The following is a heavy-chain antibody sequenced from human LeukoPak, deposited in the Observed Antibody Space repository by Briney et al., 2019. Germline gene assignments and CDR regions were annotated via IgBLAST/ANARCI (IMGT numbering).Heavy chain of an antibody. CDR1: GFTFSSYW. V-gene: IGHV3-74*01. CDR2: INSDGSST. CDR3: ARQGPNGAFDI. Sequence: GGSLRLSCAASGFTFSSYWMHWVRRAPGKGLVWVSRINSDGSSTGYADSVKGRFSISRDNAKNTLYMQINSLRAEDTAVYYCARQGPNGAFDIWGQGTMVTVSS. J-gene: IGHJ3*02. D-gene: IGHD2-8*01.